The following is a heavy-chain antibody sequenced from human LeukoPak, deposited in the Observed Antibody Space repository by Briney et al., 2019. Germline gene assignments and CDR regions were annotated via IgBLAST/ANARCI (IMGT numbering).Heavy chain of an antibody. J-gene: IGHJ4*02. CDR2: ISSSGSTI. Sequence: GGSLRLSCAASGFTFSDYYMSWVRQAPGKGLEGVSYISSSGSTIYYADSVKGRFTISRDNAKNSLYLQMNSLRAEDTAVYYCARSPSGSYLLDYWGQGTLVTVSS. CDR1: GFTFSDYY. CDR3: ARSPSGSYLLDY. D-gene: IGHD3-10*01. V-gene: IGHV3-11*01.